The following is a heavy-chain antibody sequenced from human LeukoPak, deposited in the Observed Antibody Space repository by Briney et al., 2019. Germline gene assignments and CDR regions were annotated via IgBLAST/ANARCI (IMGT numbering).Heavy chain of an antibody. CDR2: IRSKAYGGTT. CDR3: TRVLNVVVVPPDY. J-gene: IGHJ4*02. CDR1: GFTFGDYA. Sequence: PGGSLRLSCTASGFTFGDYAMSWFRQAPGKGLEWVGFIRSKAYGGTTEYAASVKGRFTISRDDSKSIAYLQMNSLKTEDTAVYYCTRVLNVVVVPPDYWGQGTLVTVSS. D-gene: IGHD2-15*01. V-gene: IGHV3-49*03.